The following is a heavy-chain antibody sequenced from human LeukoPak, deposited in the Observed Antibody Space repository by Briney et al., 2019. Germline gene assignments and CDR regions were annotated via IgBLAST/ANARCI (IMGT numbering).Heavy chain of an antibody. CDR1: GFTFSDRW. D-gene: IGHD2-2*01. J-gene: IGHJ4*02. V-gene: IGHV3-74*01. CDR2: IRSDGST. Sequence: PGGSLRLSCAASGFTFSDRWMHWVRQAPGKGLVWVSRIRSDGSTAYADSVKGRFTISRDNAKNTLYLQMNSLRAEDTAVYYCGRDWSYAVDDWGQGTLATVSS. CDR3: GRDWSYAVDD.